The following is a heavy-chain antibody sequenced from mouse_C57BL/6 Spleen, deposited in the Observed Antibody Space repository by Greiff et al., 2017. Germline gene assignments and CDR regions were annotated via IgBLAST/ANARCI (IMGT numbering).Heavy chain of an antibody. D-gene: IGHD2-4*01. V-gene: IGHV3-1*01. CDR1: GYSITSGYD. J-gene: IGHJ1*03. Sequence: VQLQQSGPGMVKPSQSLSLTCTVTGYSITSGYDWHWIRHFPGNKLEWMGYISYSGSTNYNPSLKSRISITHDTSKNHFFLKLNSVTTEDTATYYCARGVADYDGYFDVWGTGTTVTVSS. CDR3: ARGVADYDGYFDV. CDR2: ISYSGST.